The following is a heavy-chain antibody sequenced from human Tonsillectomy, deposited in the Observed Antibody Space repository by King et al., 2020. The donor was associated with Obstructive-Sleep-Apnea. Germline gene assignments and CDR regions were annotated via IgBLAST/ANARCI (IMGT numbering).Heavy chain of an antibody. CDR1: GLTFDDDT. D-gene: IGHD4-17*01. CDR3: AKSTVPHYYFYGMDV. J-gene: IGHJ6*02. Sequence: VQLVESGGVVVQPGGSLRLSCAAAGLTFDDDTMHWVRQALGEGLEWVSLISWDSGSTYYADSVKGRCTISRDNSKNSLYLQMNSLRTEDTALYYCAKSTVPHYYFYGMDVWGQGTTVTVSS. CDR2: ISWDSGST. V-gene: IGHV3-43*01.